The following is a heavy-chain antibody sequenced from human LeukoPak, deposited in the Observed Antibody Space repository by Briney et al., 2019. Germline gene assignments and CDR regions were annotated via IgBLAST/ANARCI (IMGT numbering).Heavy chain of an antibody. V-gene: IGHV1-2*02. CDR2: INPNSGGT. CDR1: GYTFTSYG. D-gene: IGHD6-19*01. J-gene: IGHJ6*02. Sequence: ASVKVSCKASGYTFTSYGISWVRQAPGQGLEWMGWINPNSGGTNYAQKFQGRVTMTRDTSISTAYMELSRLRSDDTAVYYCARVLPLAGTYYYYGMDVWGQGTTVTVSS. CDR3: ARVLPLAGTYYYYGMDV.